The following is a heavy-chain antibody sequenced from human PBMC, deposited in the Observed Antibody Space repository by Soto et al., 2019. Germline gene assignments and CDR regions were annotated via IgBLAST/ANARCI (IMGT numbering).Heavy chain of an antibody. J-gene: IGHJ5*02. V-gene: IGHV4-59*01. CDR2: IYYSGST. CDR1: GGSISSYY. CDR3: ARDLRDYYDSSGYYP. D-gene: IGHD3-22*01. Sequence: SETLSLTCTVSGGSISSYYWSWIRQPPGKGLEWIGYIYYSGSTNYNPSLKSRVTISVDTSKNQFSLKLSSVTAADTAMYYCARDLRDYYDSSGYYPWGQGTLVTVSS.